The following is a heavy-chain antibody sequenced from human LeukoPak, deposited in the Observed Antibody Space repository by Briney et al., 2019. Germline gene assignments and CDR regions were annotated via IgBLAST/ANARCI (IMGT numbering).Heavy chain of an antibody. V-gene: IGHV3-23*01. CDR3: AKAVSVVVAATYYYGMDV. CDR2: ISGSGGST. CDR1: GFTFSSYA. J-gene: IGHJ6*02. D-gene: IGHD2-15*01. Sequence: GGSLRLSCAASGFTFSSYAMSWVRQAPGKGLEWVSAISGSGGSTYYADSVKGRFTISRDNSKNTLYLQMNSLRAEDTAVYYCAKAVSVVVAATYYYGMDVWGQGTTVTVSS.